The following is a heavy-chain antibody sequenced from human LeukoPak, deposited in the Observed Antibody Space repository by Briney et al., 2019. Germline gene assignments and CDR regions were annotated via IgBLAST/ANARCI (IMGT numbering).Heavy chain of an antibody. J-gene: IGHJ3*02. CDR3: ARETYYYDSSGYSGAFDI. CDR1: GFTFSSYA. Sequence: TGGSLRLSCAASGFTFSSYAMHWVRQAPGKGLEWVAVISYDGSNKYYADSVKGRFTISRDNSKNTLYLQMNSLRAEDTAVYYCARETYYYDSSGYSGAFDIWGQGTMVTVSS. V-gene: IGHV3-30-3*01. CDR2: ISYDGSNK. D-gene: IGHD3-22*01.